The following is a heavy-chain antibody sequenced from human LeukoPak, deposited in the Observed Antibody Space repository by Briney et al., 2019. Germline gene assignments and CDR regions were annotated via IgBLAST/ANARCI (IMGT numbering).Heavy chain of an antibody. CDR3: AGNGGNSYYYYYMDV. D-gene: IGHD4-23*01. Sequence: GGSLRLSCVASGFTLSSYAVSWVRQAPGKGLQWVSSLGISGDYAWYAGSVKGRFTISRDNSKNTLYLQMNSLRAEDTAVYYCAGNGGNSYYYYYMDVWGKGTTVTISS. V-gene: IGHV3-23*01. CDR1: GFTLSSYA. CDR2: LGISGDYA. J-gene: IGHJ6*03.